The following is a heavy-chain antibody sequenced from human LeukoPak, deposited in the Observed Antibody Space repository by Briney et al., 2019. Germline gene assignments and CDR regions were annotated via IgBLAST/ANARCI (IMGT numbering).Heavy chain of an antibody. J-gene: IGHJ4*02. Sequence: ASVKVSCKASGYTFTGYFLHWVRQAPGHGLEWMGWINPSSGGTKYAQKFQGRVTLTRDTSITTAYMDLTRLKSDDTAVYFCARDLGTGDLSFDYWGQGTLLSVSS. CDR3: ARDLGTGDLSFDY. D-gene: IGHD2-8*02. V-gene: IGHV1-2*02. CDR2: INPSSGGT. CDR1: GYTFTGYF.